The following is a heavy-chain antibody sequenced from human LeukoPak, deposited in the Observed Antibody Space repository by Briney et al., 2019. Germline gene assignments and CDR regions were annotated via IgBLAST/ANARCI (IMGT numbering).Heavy chain of an antibody. J-gene: IGHJ4*02. CDR3: ARDKIGVCTD. V-gene: IGHV3-23*01. Sequence: GGSLRLSCAASGFTFSSYAMSWVRQAPGKGLEWVSAISGSGGSTYYADSVKGRFTISRDNAKNSLYLQMNSLRAEDTALYHCARDKIGVCTDWGQGTLVTVSS. CDR1: GFTFSSYA. CDR2: ISGSGGST. D-gene: IGHD2-8*01.